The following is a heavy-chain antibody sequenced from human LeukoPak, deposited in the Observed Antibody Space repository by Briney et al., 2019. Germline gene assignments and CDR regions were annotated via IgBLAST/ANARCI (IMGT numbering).Heavy chain of an antibody. D-gene: IGHD3-22*01. CDR1: GGSFSGYY. J-gene: IGHJ4*02. CDR2: INHSGST. V-gene: IGHV4-34*01. CDR3: ARGQLTTMIVVVRGYYFDY. Sequence: SETLSLTCAVYGGSFSGYYWSWIRQPPGKGLEWIGEINHSGSTNYNPSLKSRVTISVDTSKNQFSLKLSSGTAADTAVNYCARGQLTTMIVVVRGYYFDYWGQGTLVTVSS.